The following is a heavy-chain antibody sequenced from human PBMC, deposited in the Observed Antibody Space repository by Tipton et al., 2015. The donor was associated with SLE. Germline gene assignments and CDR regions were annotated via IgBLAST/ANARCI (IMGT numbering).Heavy chain of an antibody. CDR2: TNQGGGT. V-gene: IGHV4-59*12. J-gene: IGHJ6*03. Sequence: TLSLTCNVSGDSISGYYWNWIRQPPGKGLEWIGITNQGGGTYYNSSLKSRVTISVDTSKNQLSLKLSSVTAAGTAVYYCASLLFSFAYYYMDVWGKGTTVTVSS. CDR3: ASLLFSFAYYYMDV. CDR1: GDSISGYY.